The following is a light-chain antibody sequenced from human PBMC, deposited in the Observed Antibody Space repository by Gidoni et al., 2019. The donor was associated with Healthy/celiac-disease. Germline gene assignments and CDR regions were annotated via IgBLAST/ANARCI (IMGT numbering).Light chain of an antibody. CDR2: DAS. CDR3: QQRSNWPPRIT. V-gene: IGKV3-11*01. CDR1: QSVSSY. J-gene: IGKJ4*01. Sequence: EIVLTQSPATLPLSPGERATLSCRASQSVSSYLAWYQPKPGQAPRLLIYDASNRATGIPARFSGSGSGTDFTLTISSLEPEDFAVYYCQQRSNWPPRITFGGGTKVEIK.